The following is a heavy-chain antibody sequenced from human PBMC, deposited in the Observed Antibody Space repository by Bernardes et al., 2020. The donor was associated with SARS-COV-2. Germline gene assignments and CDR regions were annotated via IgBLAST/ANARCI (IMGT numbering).Heavy chain of an antibody. D-gene: IGHD3-3*01. CDR1: GFPFSTRA. Sequence: GGSLRLSCAASGFPFSTRAMSWVRQAPGQLLEWVSSISADGSKTYDADFVEGRFAISRDNAKNILYLQMNRLRVDDTAVDFCVNLDGYYRPSGFWGQGTLVTVAS. CDR3: VNLDGYYRPSGF. J-gene: IGHJ4*02. CDR2: ISADGSKT. V-gene: IGHV3-23*01.